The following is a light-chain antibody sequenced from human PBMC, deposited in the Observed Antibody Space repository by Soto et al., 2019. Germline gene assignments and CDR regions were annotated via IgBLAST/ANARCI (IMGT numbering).Light chain of an antibody. CDR2: KVS. Sequence: DVVMTQSPLSLPVTLGQPASISCRSSQSLVSSNGNTFLIWFQQRPGESPRRLLYKVSNRDSAVPDRFTGSGSGTDFTLEISRVEAEDVGVYYCMQATHWPWTFGKGTKVEIK. V-gene: IGKV2-30*01. CDR1: QSLVSSNGNTF. CDR3: MQATHWPWT. J-gene: IGKJ1*01.